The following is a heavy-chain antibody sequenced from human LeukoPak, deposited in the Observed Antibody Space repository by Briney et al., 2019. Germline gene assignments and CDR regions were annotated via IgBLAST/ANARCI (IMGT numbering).Heavy chain of an antibody. CDR3: AKTKITAMAPYYFDY. CDR2: INTNTGNP. J-gene: IGHJ4*02. Sequence: ASVKVPCKASGYTFTSYAMNWVRQAPGQGLEWMGWINTNTGNPTYAQGFTGRFVFSLDTSVSTAYLQISSLKAEDTAVYYCAKTKITAMAPYYFDYWGQGTLVTVSS. CDR1: GYTFTSYA. D-gene: IGHD5-18*01. V-gene: IGHV7-4-1*02.